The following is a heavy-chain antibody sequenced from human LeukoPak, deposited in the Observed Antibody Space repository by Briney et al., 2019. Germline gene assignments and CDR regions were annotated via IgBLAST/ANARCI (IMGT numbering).Heavy chain of an antibody. CDR3: ARGGSYSDDAFDI. V-gene: IGHV3-7*04. Sequence: GGSLRLSCAASGFTFSSYWMSWVRQAPGKGLEWVANIKQDGSEKYYVDSVKGRFTISRDNAKNSLYLQRNSLRAEDTAVYYCARGGSYSDDAFDIWGQGTMVTVSS. CDR1: GFTFSSYW. J-gene: IGHJ3*02. D-gene: IGHD1-26*01. CDR2: IKQDGSEK.